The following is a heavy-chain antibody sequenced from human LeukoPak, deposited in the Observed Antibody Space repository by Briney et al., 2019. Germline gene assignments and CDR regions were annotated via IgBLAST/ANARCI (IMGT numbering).Heavy chain of an antibody. CDR1: AFIFSNAW. J-gene: IGHJ4*02. CDR2: IKIKTDGGTA. Sequence: NPGGSLRLSCAASAFIFSNAWMSWVRQAPGKGLGWVGRIKIKTDGGTADYAAPVKGRFTISRDDSKNMLYLQMNSLKTEDTAVYYCTRWAFGSGSYYRDWGQGTLVTVSS. CDR3: TRWAFGSGSYYRD. D-gene: IGHD3-10*01. V-gene: IGHV3-15*01.